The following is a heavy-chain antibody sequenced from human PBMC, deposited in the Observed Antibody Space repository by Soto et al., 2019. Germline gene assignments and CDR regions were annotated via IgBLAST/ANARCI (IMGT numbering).Heavy chain of an antibody. CDR3: AAGVASSRNLAPYYLDF. CDR1: GGSMRNYF. J-gene: IGHJ4*02. Sequence: QVQLQESGPGLVKSSETLSLTCTVSGGSMRNYFWTWIRQPPGKGLEWIGYIHYSGTTSFFPSYNPSLRSRVTISEDTSKNQFSLKLLSVTTADTAVYFCAAGVASSRNLAPYYLDFWGQGTLVTVSS. V-gene: IGHV4-59*01. CDR2: IHYSGTT. D-gene: IGHD6-13*01.